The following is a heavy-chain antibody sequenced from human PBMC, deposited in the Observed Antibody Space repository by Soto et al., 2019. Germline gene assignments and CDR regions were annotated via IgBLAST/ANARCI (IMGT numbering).Heavy chain of an antibody. CDR1: GFTFSSYG. V-gene: IGHV3-33*01. Sequence: QVQLVESGGGVVQPGRSLRLSCAASGFTFSSYGMHWVRQAPGKGLEWGAVIWYDGSNKYYADSVKGRFTISRDNSKNTLYLQMNSLRAEDTAVYYCARGGGYYGSGRPQYYFDYWGQGTLVTVSS. CDR3: ARGGGYYGSGRPQYYFDY. D-gene: IGHD3-10*01. CDR2: IWYDGSNK. J-gene: IGHJ4*02.